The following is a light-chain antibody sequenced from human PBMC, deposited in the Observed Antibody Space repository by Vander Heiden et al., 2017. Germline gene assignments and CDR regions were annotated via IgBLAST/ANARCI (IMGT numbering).Light chain of an antibody. J-gene: IGKJ4*01. CDR3: QQCDSTPLT. Sequence: DIQMTRPPSSLSASVRDRATITCRASQSISSNLNWYKQKQGKAPKLLIYAASSFQSGVPSKFRGSGSGTDFTLTISSLQPEDFATYYCQQCDSTPLTFGGGTKVEIK. CDR2: AAS. V-gene: IGKV1-39*01. CDR1: QSISSN.